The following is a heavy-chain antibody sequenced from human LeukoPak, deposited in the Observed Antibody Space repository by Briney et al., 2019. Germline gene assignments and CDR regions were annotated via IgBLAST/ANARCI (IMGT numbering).Heavy chain of an antibody. Sequence: SETLSLTCAVYGGSFSGYYWSWIRQPPGKGLEWIGEINHSGSTNYNPSLKSRVTISVDTSKNQFSLKLTSVTAADTAVYYCARHLGSIAAAEGSNWFDPWGQGTLVTVSS. D-gene: IGHD6-13*01. CDR3: ARHLGSIAAAEGSNWFDP. J-gene: IGHJ5*02. CDR1: GGSFSGYY. V-gene: IGHV4-34*01. CDR2: INHSGST.